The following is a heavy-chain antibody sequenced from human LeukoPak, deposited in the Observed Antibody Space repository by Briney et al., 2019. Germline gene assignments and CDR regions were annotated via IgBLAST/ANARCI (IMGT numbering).Heavy chain of an antibody. CDR3: ARELGQDYYDSSGYDAFDI. J-gene: IGHJ3*02. V-gene: IGHV1-69*06. CDR2: IIPIFGTA. CDR1: GGTFSSYA. D-gene: IGHD3-22*01. Sequence: GASVKVSCKASGGTFSSYAISWVRQAPGQGLEWMGGIIPIFGTANYAQKFQGRVTITADKSTSTAYMELSSLRSEDTAVYYCARELGQDYYDSSGYDAFDIWGQGTMVTVS.